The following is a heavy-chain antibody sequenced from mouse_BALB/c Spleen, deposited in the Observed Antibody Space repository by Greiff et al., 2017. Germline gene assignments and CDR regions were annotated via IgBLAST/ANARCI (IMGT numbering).Heavy chain of an antibody. Sequence: EVQLVESGGGLVKPGGSLKLSCAASGFTFSSYAMSWVRQTPEKRLEWVASISSGGSTYYPDSVKGRFTISRDNARNILYLQMSSLRSEDTAMYYCAREGTYYYFDYWGQGTTLTVSS. J-gene: IGHJ2*01. CDR3: AREGTYYYFDY. D-gene: IGHD2-10*01. CDR2: ISSGGST. V-gene: IGHV5-6-5*01. CDR1: GFTFSSYA.